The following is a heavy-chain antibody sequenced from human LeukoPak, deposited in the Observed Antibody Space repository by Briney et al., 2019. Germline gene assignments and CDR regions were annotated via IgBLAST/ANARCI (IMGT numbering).Heavy chain of an antibody. D-gene: IGHD1-26*01. CDR2: IYTSGST. CDR3: ARDVIGGATYMDV. J-gene: IGHJ6*03. V-gene: IGHV4-61*02. CDR1: GGSISSGSYY. Sequence: SETLSLTCTVSGGSISSGSYYWSWIRQPAGKGLEWIGRIYTSGSTNYNPSLKSRVTISVDTSKNQFSLKLSSVTAADTAVYYCARDVIGGATYMDVWGKGTTVTVSS.